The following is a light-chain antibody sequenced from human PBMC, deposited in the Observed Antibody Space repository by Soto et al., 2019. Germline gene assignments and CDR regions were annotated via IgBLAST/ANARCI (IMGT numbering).Light chain of an antibody. Sequence: EIVMTQSPATLSVSPGERATLSCRASQSVSSNSAWYQQKPGQAPRLLIYGASTRATGIPARFSGSGSGTEFTLTISSLQSEDFAVYYCQQYNNWRGTFGQGTKVEIK. V-gene: IGKV3-15*01. J-gene: IGKJ1*01. CDR2: GAS. CDR1: QSVSSN. CDR3: QQYNNWRGT.